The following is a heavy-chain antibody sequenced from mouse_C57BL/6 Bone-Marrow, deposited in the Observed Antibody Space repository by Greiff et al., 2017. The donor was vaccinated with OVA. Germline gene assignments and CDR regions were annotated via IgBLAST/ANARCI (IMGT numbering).Heavy chain of an antibody. J-gene: IGHJ1*03. CDR2: IWGDGST. V-gene: IGHV2-3*01. CDR1: GFSLTSYG. Sequence: QVQLQQSGPGLVAPSQSLSITCTVSGFSLTSYGVSWVRQPPGKGLEWLGVIWGDGSTNYHSALISRLSISKDNPKSQVFLKLHSLQTDDTATYYCAKSPAHYYGSSHWYFDVWGTGTTVTVSS. CDR3: AKSPAHYYGSSHWYFDV. D-gene: IGHD1-1*01.